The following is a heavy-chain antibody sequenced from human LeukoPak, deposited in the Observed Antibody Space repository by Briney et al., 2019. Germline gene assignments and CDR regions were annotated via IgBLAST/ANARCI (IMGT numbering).Heavy chain of an antibody. D-gene: IGHD2-2*01. Sequence: PSETLSLTCAVYGGSFSGYYWSWIRQPPGKGLEWIGEINHSGSTNYNPSLKSRVTISVDTSKNQFSLKLSSVTAADTAVYYYARVRRALWAAAPYAFDIWGQGTMVTVSS. CDR1: GGSFSGYY. V-gene: IGHV4-34*01. CDR2: INHSGST. CDR3: ARVRRALWAAAPYAFDI. J-gene: IGHJ3*02.